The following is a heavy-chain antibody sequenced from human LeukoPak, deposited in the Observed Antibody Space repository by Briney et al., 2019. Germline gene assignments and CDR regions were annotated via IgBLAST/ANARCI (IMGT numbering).Heavy chain of an antibody. V-gene: IGHV3-23*01. CDR1: GFTFISYS. CDR3: AKNFGSGRGVPYGMDV. Sequence: GGSLRLSCAASGFTFISYSMNWVRQAPGKGLEWVSAISGVSGSTTIYAASVKSRFTVSRDNSKSRLFLQMNSLRAEDTAVYYCAKNFGSGRGVPYGMDVWGQGTTVTVAS. J-gene: IGHJ6*02. CDR2: ISGVSGSTT. D-gene: IGHD3-10*01.